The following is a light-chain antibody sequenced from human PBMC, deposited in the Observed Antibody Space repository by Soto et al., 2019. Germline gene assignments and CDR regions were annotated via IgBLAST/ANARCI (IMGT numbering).Light chain of an antibody. J-gene: IGKJ2*01. V-gene: IGKV1-17*01. CDR1: QGIRND. Sequence: DIQMTQSPSSLSASVGDRVTISCRASQGIRNDLGWYQQKPGKAPKRLIYAASSLQSGVPSRFSGSGSGTEFTLTISSLQPEDFPSYNCLQHKKYPPYTFGQGTKLEIK. CDR3: LQHKKYPPYT. CDR2: AAS.